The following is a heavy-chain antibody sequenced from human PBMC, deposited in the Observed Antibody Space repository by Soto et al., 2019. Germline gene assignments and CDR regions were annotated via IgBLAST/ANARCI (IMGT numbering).Heavy chain of an antibody. V-gene: IGHV3-23*01. CDR3: AKGRGGGGRLPQWLVRPGATGMDV. CDR1: GFTFSSYA. CDR2: ISGSGGST. J-gene: IGHJ6*02. D-gene: IGHD6-19*01. Sequence: XGSLRLSCAASGFTFSSYAMSGVRQAPGKGLEWVSAISGSGGSTYYADSVKGRFTISRDNSKNTLYLQMNSLRAEDTAVYYCAKGRGGGGRLPQWLVRPGATGMDVWGQGTTVTVSS.